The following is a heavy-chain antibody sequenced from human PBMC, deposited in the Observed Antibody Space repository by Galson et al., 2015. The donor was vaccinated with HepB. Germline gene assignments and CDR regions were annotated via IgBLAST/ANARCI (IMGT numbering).Heavy chain of an antibody. CDR3: ARATEGRGYFDY. Sequence: SETLSLTCAVSGDSISSDSWWSWVRQPPGEGLEWIGEIYHSGGTNYRPSLKSRVTISVDKSKNLFSLKLTFVTAADTAVYYYARATEGRGYFDYWGQGTLVTVSS. CDR1: GDSISSDSW. V-gene: IGHV4-4*02. CDR2: IYHSGGT. D-gene: IGHD3-10*01. J-gene: IGHJ4*02.